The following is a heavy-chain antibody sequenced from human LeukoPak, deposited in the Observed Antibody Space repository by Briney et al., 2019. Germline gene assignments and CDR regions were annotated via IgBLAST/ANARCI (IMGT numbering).Heavy chain of an antibody. V-gene: IGHV1-8*01. D-gene: IGHD3-22*01. J-gene: IGHJ4*02. Sequence: ASVKVSCEASGYTFTSYDINWVRQATGQGLEWMGWMNSNSGNTGYAQKFQGRVTMTRNTPISTAYMELSSLRSEDTAVYYCARGGSPFLYYDSSGPHFGCWGQGTLVTVSS. CDR3: ARGGSPFLYYDSSGPHFGC. CDR1: GYTFTSYD. CDR2: MNSNSGNT.